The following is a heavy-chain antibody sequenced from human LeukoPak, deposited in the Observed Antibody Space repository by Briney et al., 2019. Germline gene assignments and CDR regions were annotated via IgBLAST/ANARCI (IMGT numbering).Heavy chain of an antibody. Sequence: ASVKVSCKASGYTFTGYYMHWVRQAPGQGLEWMGWINPNSGGTNYAQKFQGWVTVTRDTSISTAYMELSRLRSDDTAVYYYARDQWYYYDSSGYYYYYGMDVWGQGTTVTVSS. D-gene: IGHD3-22*01. V-gene: IGHV1-2*04. CDR3: ARDQWYYYDSSGYYYYYGMDV. CDR2: INPNSGGT. CDR1: GYTFTGYY. J-gene: IGHJ6*02.